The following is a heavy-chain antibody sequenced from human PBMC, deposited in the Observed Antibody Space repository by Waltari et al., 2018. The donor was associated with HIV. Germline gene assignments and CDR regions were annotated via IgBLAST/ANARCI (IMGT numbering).Heavy chain of an antibody. Sequence: QVQLQESGPGLVKPSETVSLTCSVSGGSFSGYYWNWIRQTPGKGLEWIGSFYYTGTTNSNPSLMSRVTISGDTSRNQLSLKLSSVTAADTAIYYCAREAGGSGWKFDYWGQGALVTVSS. V-gene: IGHV4-59*01. J-gene: IGHJ4*02. CDR1: GGSFSGYY. D-gene: IGHD6-19*01. CDR3: AREAGGSGWKFDY. CDR2: FYYTGTT.